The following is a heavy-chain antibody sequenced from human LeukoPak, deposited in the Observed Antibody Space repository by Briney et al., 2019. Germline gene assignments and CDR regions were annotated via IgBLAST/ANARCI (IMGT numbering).Heavy chain of an antibody. CDR1: RFTFSNYV. J-gene: IGHJ4*02. Sequence: GGSLRLSCAASRFTFSNYVMNWVRQAPGKGLEWVSGIGGSDGSTYYADSVNGRFTISRDNSKNTLYLQMNSLRAEDTALYYCAKGTWIQLWSLFDSWGQGTLVTVSS. CDR2: IGGSDGST. CDR3: AKGTWIQLWSLFDS. D-gene: IGHD5-18*01. V-gene: IGHV3-23*01.